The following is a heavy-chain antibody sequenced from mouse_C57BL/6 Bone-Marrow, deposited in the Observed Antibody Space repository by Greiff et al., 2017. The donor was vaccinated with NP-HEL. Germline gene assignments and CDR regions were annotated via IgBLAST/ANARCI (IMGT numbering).Heavy chain of an antibody. CDR2: ILPGSGST. V-gene: IGHV1-9*01. CDR1: GYTFTGYW. CDR3: ARSNY. Sequence: VQLQQSGAELMKPGASVKLSCKATGYTFTGYWIEWVKQRPGHGLEWIGEILPGSGSTNYTEKFKGKATFTADTSSNTAYMQLSSLTTEDSAIYYCARSNYWGQGTTLTVSS. J-gene: IGHJ2*01.